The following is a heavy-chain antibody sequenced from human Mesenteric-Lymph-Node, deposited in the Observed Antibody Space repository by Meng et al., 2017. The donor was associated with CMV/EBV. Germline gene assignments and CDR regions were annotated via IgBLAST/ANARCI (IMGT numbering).Heavy chain of an antibody. Sequence: GESLKISCAASGFIFNNYWMHWVRQAPGKGLEWVANIKQDGSEKYYVDSVKGRFTISRDNAKNSLYLQMDSLRVEDTAVYYCAREPFRAITSYGMDVWGQGTTVTVSS. CDR2: IKQDGSEK. V-gene: IGHV3-7*01. D-gene: IGHD3-3*01. J-gene: IGHJ6*02. CDR1: GFIFNNYW. CDR3: AREPFRAITSYGMDV.